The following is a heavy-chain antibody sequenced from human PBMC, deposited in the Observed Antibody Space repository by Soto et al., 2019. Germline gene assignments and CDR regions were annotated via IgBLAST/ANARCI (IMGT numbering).Heavy chain of an antibody. D-gene: IGHD1-7*01. J-gene: IGHJ4*02. CDR2: IIPIFGTA. CDR1: GGTFSSYA. Sequence: SVKVSCKASGGTFSSYAISWVRQAPGQGLEWMGGIIPIFGTANYAQKFQGRVTITADESASTAYMELSSLRSEDTAVYYCARLVLDWNLGWPFDYWGQGTLVTVSS. V-gene: IGHV1-69*13. CDR3: ARLVLDWNLGWPFDY.